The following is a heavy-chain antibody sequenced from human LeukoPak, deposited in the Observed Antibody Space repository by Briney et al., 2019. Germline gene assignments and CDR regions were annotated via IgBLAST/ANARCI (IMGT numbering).Heavy chain of an antibody. D-gene: IGHD3-3*01. CDR3: ASQDFWSGYDRYYYGMDV. CDR2: IIPIFGTA. J-gene: IGHJ6*02. CDR1: GYTFTSSD. Sequence: SVKVSCKASGYTFTSSDINWVRQATGQGLEWMGGIIPIFGTANYAQKFQGRVTITADESTSTAYMELSSLRSEDTAVYYCASQDFWSGYDRYYYGMDVWGQGTTVTVSS. V-gene: IGHV1-69*13.